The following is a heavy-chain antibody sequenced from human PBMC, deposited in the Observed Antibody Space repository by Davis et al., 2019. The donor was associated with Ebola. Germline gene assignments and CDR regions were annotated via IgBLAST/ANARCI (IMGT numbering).Heavy chain of an antibody. D-gene: IGHD5/OR15-5a*01. CDR3: ARVYDAFDI. CDR2: IYPDDSDT. Sequence: KVSCKGSGYSFPSYWIGWVRQMPGKGLEWMGIIYPDDSDTRYSPSFQGQVTIPADTSISTAYLQWSSLKASDTAMYYCARVYDAFDIWGQGTMVTVSS. V-gene: IGHV5-51*01. CDR1: GYSFPSYW. J-gene: IGHJ3*02.